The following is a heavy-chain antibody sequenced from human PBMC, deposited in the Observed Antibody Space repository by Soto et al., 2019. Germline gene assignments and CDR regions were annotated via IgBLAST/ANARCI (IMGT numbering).Heavy chain of an antibody. CDR3: TRGVLA. J-gene: IGHJ5*02. CDR1: GGSVSSGGYS. V-gene: IGHV4-30-2*01. Sequence: QVQLQESGSRLVRPSQPLSLTCSVSGGSVSSGGYSWSWIRQAPGKGLEWIGFISPSGRPAYNPSLKSRVSISVATSKTQISLQLSSVTAADTAVYYCTRGVLAWGPGTLVTVSS. D-gene: IGHD2-8*01. CDR2: ISPSGRP.